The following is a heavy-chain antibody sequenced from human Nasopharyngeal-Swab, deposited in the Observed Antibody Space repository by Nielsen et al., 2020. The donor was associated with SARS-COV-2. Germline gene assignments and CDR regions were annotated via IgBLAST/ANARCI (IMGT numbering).Heavy chain of an antibody. CDR1: GFTFSSNW. D-gene: IGHD2-15*01. V-gene: IGHV3-74*01. J-gene: IGHJ5*02. CDR2: INSDGSST. CDR3: AKDSGAGFCSGGTCFPTNH. Sequence: GESLKISCAASGFTFSSNWMHWVRQAPGKGLVWVSRINSDGSSTNYADSVKGRFTISRDNAKNTLYLQMNSLRAEDTALYYCAKDSGAGFCSGGTCFPTNHWGQGTLVTVSS.